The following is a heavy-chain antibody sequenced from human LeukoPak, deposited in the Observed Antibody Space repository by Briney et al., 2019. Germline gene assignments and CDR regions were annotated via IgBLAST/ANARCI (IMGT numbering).Heavy chain of an antibody. CDR1: GFSFSSYP. CDR2: IGSNGDGI. D-gene: IGHD5-12*01. CDR3: ARDRVFDSGYELPY. Sequence: GGSLRLSCAASGFSFSSYPMHWVRQAPGKGLEYVSVIGSNGDGIYYANSVKGRFTISRDNSKNTLYLQMNSLRAEDTAVYYCARDRVFDSGYELPYWGQGTLVTVSS. J-gene: IGHJ4*02. V-gene: IGHV3-64*01.